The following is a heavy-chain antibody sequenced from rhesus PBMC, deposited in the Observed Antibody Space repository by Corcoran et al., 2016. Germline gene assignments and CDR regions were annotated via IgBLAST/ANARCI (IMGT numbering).Heavy chain of an antibody. Sequence: QVQLQESGPGLVKPSETLSLTCAVSGYSISSGYYWGWIRPPPGTGLEWIGSIYGSGGSNYLNPSLKSRVTRSVDTSKNQFSLKLSSGTAADTAVYYCARVGSSWSEWDTVGTEWYFDLWGPGTPITISS. CDR2: IYGSGGSN. D-gene: IGHD5-42*01. J-gene: IGHJ2*01. CDR1: GYSISSGYY. V-gene: IGHV4S14*01. CDR3: ARVGSSWSEWDTVGTEWYFDL.